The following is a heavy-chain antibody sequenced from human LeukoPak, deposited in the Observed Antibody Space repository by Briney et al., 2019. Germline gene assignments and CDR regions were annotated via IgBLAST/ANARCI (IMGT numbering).Heavy chain of an antibody. Sequence: GGSLRLSCAASGFTFDDYGMSWVRQAPGKGLEWVSGINWNGGSTSYADSVKGRFTISRDNSKNTLYLQMGSLRAEDMAVYYCARDLSDYYDSSGLVEWGQGTMVTVSS. V-gene: IGHV3-20*04. CDR1: GFTFDDYG. CDR3: ARDLSDYYDSSGLVE. J-gene: IGHJ3*01. CDR2: INWNGGST. D-gene: IGHD3-22*01.